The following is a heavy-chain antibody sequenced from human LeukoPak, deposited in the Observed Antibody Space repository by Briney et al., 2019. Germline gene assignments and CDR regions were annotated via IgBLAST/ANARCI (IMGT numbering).Heavy chain of an antibody. J-gene: IGHJ4*02. CDR3: ARVKTYSYGSGSYSWDYYFDC. Sequence: ASVKVSCKAAGYTFTTYPITWGRQSPGQRLECMRWINPYDVNTIYAQKDPRRLTITTDTSTTTAYIELRSLRAYDTTAYYCARVKTYSYGSGSYSWDYYFDCWGLGTLVTVSS. V-gene: IGHV1-18*01. CDR2: INPYDVNT. CDR1: GYTFTTYP. D-gene: IGHD3-10*01.